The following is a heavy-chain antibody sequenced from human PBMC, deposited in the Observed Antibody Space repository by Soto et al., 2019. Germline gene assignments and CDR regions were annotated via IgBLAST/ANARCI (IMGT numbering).Heavy chain of an antibody. CDR1: GYTFTGHY. D-gene: IGHD3-3*01. J-gene: IGHJ4*02. Sequence: QVERVQSGTEVTKPGASVRVSCKTSGYTFTGHYMHWVRQAPGQGLEWMGWSNPKRGGTDHAEKFQGRVTMTRDASTSTVYMALSRLTSDDSAVYYCARGDLEIASVLDHWGQGTLITVSS. CDR2: SNPKRGGT. CDR3: ARGDLEIASVLDH. V-gene: IGHV1-2*02.